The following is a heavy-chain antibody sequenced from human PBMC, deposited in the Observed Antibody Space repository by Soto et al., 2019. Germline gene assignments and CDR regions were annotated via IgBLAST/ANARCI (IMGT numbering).Heavy chain of an antibody. Sequence: SETLSLTCTVSGGSISSGSYYWGWVRQPPGKGLGWIGSIYYSGTTYYNPSLKSGVTMSVAASKSQFSLTLNSVTAADTAVYYCARHVAPILTFAYWGQGTLVTVSS. D-gene: IGHD2-2*02. V-gene: IGHV4-39*01. CDR2: IYYSGTT. CDR3: ARHVAPILTFAY. CDR1: GGSISSGSYY. J-gene: IGHJ4*02.